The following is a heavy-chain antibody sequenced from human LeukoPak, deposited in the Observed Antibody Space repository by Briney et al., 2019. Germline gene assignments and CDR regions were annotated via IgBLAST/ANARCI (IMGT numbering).Heavy chain of an antibody. Sequence: GGSLRLSCAASGFTFNSYAMSWVRQAPGKGLEWVSAISGSGHSTYYADSVKGRFTISRDNSKNTLYLQTNSLRAEDTAVYYCAKGQLVRGEFDYWGQGTLATVSS. CDR2: ISGSGHST. CDR1: GFTFNSYA. V-gene: IGHV3-23*01. CDR3: AKGQLVRGEFDY. J-gene: IGHJ4*02. D-gene: IGHD6-6*01.